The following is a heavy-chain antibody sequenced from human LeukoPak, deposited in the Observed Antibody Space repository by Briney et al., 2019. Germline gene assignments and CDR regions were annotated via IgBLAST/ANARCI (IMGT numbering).Heavy chain of an antibody. D-gene: IGHD3-10*01. J-gene: IGHJ4*02. Sequence: SETLSLTCAVSGGSISSGGYSWSWIRQPPGKGLEWIGYIYHSGSTYYNPSLKSRVTISVDRSKNQFSLKLSSVTAADTAVYYCARSASYYYGSGPLDYWGQGTLVTVPS. CDR3: ARSASYYYGSGPLDY. V-gene: IGHV4-30-2*01. CDR1: GGSISSGGYS. CDR2: IYHSGST.